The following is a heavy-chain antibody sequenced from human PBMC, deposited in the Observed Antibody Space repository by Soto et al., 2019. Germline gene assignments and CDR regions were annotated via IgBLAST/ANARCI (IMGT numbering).Heavy chain of an antibody. J-gene: IGHJ6*02. CDR2: IYYSGST. Sequence: PSETLSLTCTVSGGSISSGDYYWSWIRQPPGKGLEWIGYIYYSGSTYYNPSLKSRVTISVDTSKNQFSLKLSSVTAADTAVYYCASETRTTPYGMDVWGQGTTVTVSS. CDR3: ASETRTTPYGMDV. CDR1: GGSISSGDYY. V-gene: IGHV4-30-4*01.